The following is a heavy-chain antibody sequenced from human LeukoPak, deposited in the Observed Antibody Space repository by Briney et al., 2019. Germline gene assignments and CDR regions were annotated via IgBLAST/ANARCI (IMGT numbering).Heavy chain of an antibody. CDR1: GDSINFDY. D-gene: IGHD3-22*01. J-gene: IGHJ5*02. CDR3: ARGRAYTYYRGLDP. V-gene: IGHV4-59*01. Sequence: WETLSLTCIVSGDSINFDYWSWIRQPPGKGLEWVGCLYNNGSTSYSPSLKSRVTISVDTSKNQFSLKLNSMTTADTAVYYCARGRAYTYYRGLDPWGQGILVTVSS. CDR2: LYNNGST.